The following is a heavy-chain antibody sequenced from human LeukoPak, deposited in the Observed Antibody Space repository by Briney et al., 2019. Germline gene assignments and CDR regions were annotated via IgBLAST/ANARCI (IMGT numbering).Heavy chain of an antibody. CDR3: ARDSSPFSTYWEHCASY. D-gene: IGHD1-26*01. V-gene: IGHV3-33*01. CDR2: IWYDGSNK. CDR1: GFTFSSYG. Sequence: GGSLRLSCAASGFTFSSYGMHWVRQAPGKGLEWVAVIWYDGSNKYYADSVKGRFTISRDNSKNTLYLQMNSLRAEDTAVYYCARDSSPFSTYWEHCASYWGQGTLVTVSS. J-gene: IGHJ4*02.